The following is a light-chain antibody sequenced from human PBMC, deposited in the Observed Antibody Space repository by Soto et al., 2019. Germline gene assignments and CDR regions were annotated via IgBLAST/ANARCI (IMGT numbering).Light chain of an antibody. V-gene: IGLV2-14*01. J-gene: IGLJ2*01. Sequence: QSALTQPASVSGSPGQSITISCSGTSSDVGGYNYVSWYQQHPGKAPKLMIYDVSYRPSGVSTRFSGSKSGNTASLTISGLQAEDEADYYCSSYTSSSTLVVFGGGTQLTVL. CDR1: SSDVGGYNY. CDR3: SSYTSSSTLVV. CDR2: DVS.